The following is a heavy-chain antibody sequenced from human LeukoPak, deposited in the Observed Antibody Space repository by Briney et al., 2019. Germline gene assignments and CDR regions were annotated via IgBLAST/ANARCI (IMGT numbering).Heavy chain of an antibody. Sequence: PGGSLRLSCAASGFTFSSYSMNWVRQAPGKGLEWVSSISSSSSYIYYADSVKGRFTISRDNAKNSLYLQMNGLRAEDTAVYYCARDRSWFGEFLPFFDYWGQGTLVTVSS. V-gene: IGHV3-21*01. J-gene: IGHJ4*02. CDR3: ARDRSWFGEFLPFFDY. D-gene: IGHD3-10*01. CDR1: GFTFSSYS. CDR2: ISSSSSYI.